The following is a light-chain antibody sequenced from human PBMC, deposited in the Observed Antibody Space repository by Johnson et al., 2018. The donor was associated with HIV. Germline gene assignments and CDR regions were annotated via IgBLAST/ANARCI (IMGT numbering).Light chain of an antibody. CDR1: SSNIGNNY. V-gene: IGLV1-51*01. CDR2: DNN. J-gene: IGLJ1*01. CDR3: GTWDSSLSGV. Sequence: QSVLTQPPSVSAAPGQKVTISCSGSSSNIGNNYVSWYQQLPGTAPKLLIYDNNKRPSGIPDRFSGSKSGTSATLGITGLQTGDEADYYCGTWDSSLSGVFGTVTKFTVL.